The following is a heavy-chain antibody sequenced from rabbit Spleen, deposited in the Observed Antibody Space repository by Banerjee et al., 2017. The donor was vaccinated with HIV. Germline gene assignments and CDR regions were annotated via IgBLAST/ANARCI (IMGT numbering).Heavy chain of an antibody. J-gene: IGHJ6*01. Sequence: QSLEESGGDLVKPGASLTLTCIASGVSFSGDAFSGDSYICWVRQAPGKGLEWIVCIDTGSSGFTYFASWAKGRFTISKTSSTTVTLQMTSLTVADTATYFCARDTGSSFSSYGMDLWGPGTLVTVS. D-gene: IGHD8-1*01. CDR1: GVSFSGDAFSGDSY. V-gene: IGHV1S40*01. CDR3: ARDTGSSFSSYGMDL. CDR2: IDTGSSGFT.